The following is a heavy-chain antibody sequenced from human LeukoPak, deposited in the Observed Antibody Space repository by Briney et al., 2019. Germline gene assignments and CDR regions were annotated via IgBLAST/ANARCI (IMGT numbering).Heavy chain of an antibody. CDR3: ARAGYSSSWYGAFDI. J-gene: IGHJ3*02. Sequence: GASVTVSYKASGYTFTLYGISWVRQAPGQRLECIGCIRAYNGNTNYAQKLQGRVTMTTDTLTSTAYMELRSLRSDDTAVYYCARAGYSSSWYGAFDIWGQGTMVTVSS. CDR1: GYTFTLYG. CDR2: IRAYNGNT. V-gene: IGHV1-18*01. D-gene: IGHD6-13*01.